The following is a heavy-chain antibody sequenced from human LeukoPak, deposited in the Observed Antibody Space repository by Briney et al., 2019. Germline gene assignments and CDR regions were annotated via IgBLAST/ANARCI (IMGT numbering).Heavy chain of an antibody. Sequence: PGGSLRLSCAASGFTFSSYVMNWVRQPPGKGLVWVSRINSDGSSTTYADSVKGRLTISRDNAKNTLYLQMNSLRAEDTAVYYCARDLYGVVVTTGGQGTLVTVSS. V-gene: IGHV3-74*01. CDR2: INSDGSST. CDR3: ARDLYGVVVTT. J-gene: IGHJ4*02. CDR1: GFTFSSYV. D-gene: IGHD3-22*01.